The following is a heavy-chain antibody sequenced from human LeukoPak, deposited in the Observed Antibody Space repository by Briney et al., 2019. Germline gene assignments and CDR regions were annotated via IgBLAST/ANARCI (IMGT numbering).Heavy chain of an antibody. CDR3: ARDVGYYGSGSYLSGPYYFDY. J-gene: IGHJ4*02. Sequence: ASVKVSCKASGYTFTGDYMHWVRQAPGQGLEWMGWINPNSGGTNYAQKFQGRVTMTRDTSISTAYMELSRLRSDDTAVYYCARDVGYYGSGSYLSGPYYFDYWGQGTLVSVSS. D-gene: IGHD3-10*01. CDR2: INPNSGGT. CDR1: GYTFTGDY. V-gene: IGHV1-2*02.